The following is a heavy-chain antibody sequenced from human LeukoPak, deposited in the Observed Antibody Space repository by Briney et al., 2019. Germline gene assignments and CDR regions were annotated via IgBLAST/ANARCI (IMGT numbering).Heavy chain of an antibody. CDR1: GFTFSSYD. V-gene: IGHV3-13*01. Sequence: GGALRLSCASSGFTFSSYDMHWGRQALGKGLERVSAIGTAGDTYYPGSVKGRFTISRENAKNSLYLQMNSLRAGDMAVYYCARGRDQYSSSWFRGAFDIWGQGTMVTVSS. CDR2: IGTAGDT. CDR3: ARGRDQYSSSWFRGAFDI. J-gene: IGHJ3*02. D-gene: IGHD6-13*01.